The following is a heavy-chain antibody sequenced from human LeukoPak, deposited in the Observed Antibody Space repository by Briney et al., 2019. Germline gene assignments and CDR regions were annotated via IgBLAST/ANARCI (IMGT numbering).Heavy chain of an antibody. J-gene: IGHJ4*02. CDR3: AKDSLVDLATVMFLDYFDY. V-gene: IGHV1-18*01. CDR2: ISAYNGNT. CDR1: GYTFTSYG. D-gene: IGHD5-24*01. Sequence: ASVKVSCKASGYTFTSYGISWVRQAPGQGLEWMGWISAYNGNTNYAQKLQGRVTMTTDTSTSTAYMELRSLRSDDTAVYYCAKDSLVDLATVMFLDYFDYWGQGTLVTVSS.